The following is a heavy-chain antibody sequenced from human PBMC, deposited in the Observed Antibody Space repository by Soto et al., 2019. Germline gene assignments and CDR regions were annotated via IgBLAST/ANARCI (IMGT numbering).Heavy chain of an antibody. D-gene: IGHD3-10*01. CDR2: IIPIFGTA. J-gene: IGHJ4*02. Sequence: QVQLVQSGAEVKKPGSSVKVSCKASGGTFSSYAISWVRQAPGQGLEWMGGIIPIFGTANYAQKFQGRVTITADESTSTAYMELSSLRSEDTAVYYCARATGRTMVRELCPFDYWGQGPLVTVSS. CDR3: ARATGRTMVRELCPFDY. CDR1: GGTFSSYA. V-gene: IGHV1-69*01.